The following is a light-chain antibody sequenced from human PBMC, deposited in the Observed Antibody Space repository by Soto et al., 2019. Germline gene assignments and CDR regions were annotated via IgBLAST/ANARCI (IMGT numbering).Light chain of an antibody. CDR3: QQYHKWPPFT. CDR1: ESVSSN. CDR2: GAS. J-gene: IGKJ4*01. Sequence: EVGMTQSPATLSVSPGERATLSCRASESVSSNLAWYQQKPGQTPRLLMYGASTTATGIPARFSGSGSGTEFTLTISILQSEDFAVYYCQQYHKWPPFTFGGGTKVDIK. V-gene: IGKV3-15*01.